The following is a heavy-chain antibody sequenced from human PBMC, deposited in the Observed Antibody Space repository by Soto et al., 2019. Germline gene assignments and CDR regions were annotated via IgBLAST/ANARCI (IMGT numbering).Heavy chain of an antibody. CDR3: ASGVLNYYEYYFDY. D-gene: IGHD3-22*01. CDR2: IWYDGSNK. V-gene: IGHV3-33*01. CDR1: GFTFSSYG. J-gene: IGHJ4*02. Sequence: PGGSLRLSCAASGFTFSSYGMHWVRQAPGKGLEWVAVIWYDGSNKYYADSVKGRFTISRDNSKNTLYLQMNSLRAEDTAVYYCASGVLNYYEYYFDYWGQGTLVTVSS.